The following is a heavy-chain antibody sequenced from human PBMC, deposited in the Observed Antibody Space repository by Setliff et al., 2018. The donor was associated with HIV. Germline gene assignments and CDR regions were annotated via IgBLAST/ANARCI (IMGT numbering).Heavy chain of an antibody. Sequence: ASVKVSCKASGYIFTSYAMNWVRQAPGQGLEWMGWINTNTGNPTYAQGFTGRFVFSLDTSVNTAYLQIGSLKAEDTAVYYCAMRPPADYYYMDVWGKGTTVTVSS. CDR1: GYIFTSYA. CDR3: AMRPPADYYYMDV. J-gene: IGHJ6*03. CDR2: INTNTGNP. V-gene: IGHV7-4-1*01.